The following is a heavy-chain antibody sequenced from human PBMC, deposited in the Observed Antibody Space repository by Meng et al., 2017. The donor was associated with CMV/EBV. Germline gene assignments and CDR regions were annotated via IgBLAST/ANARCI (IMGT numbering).Heavy chain of an antibody. CDR2: IKQDGSEK. CDR1: GFTFSSYW. CDR3: ARRDDYSNYVLFY. Sequence: GGSLRLSCAASGFTFSSYWMSWVRQAPGKGLEWVANIKQDGSEKYYVDSVKGRFTISRDNAKNSLYLQMNSLRAEDTAVYYCARRDDYSNYVLFYWGQGTLVTVSS. D-gene: IGHD4-11*01. J-gene: IGHJ4*02. V-gene: IGHV3-7*03.